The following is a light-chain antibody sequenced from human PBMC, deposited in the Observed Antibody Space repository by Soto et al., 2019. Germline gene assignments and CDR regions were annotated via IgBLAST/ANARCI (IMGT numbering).Light chain of an antibody. Sequence: DIQMTQSPSTLSASVGDRVTITCRASQSISSWLAWYQQKPGKAPKLLIYKASSLESGVPSRFSGSGSGTEFTLTISSLQPDHFATYYCQQYNSYCTFGQGTKVEIK. CDR3: QQYNSYCT. V-gene: IGKV1-5*03. J-gene: IGKJ1*01. CDR1: QSISSW. CDR2: KAS.